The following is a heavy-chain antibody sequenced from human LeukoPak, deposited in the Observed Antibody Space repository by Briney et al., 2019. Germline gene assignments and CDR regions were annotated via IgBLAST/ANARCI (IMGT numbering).Heavy chain of an antibody. V-gene: IGHV3-20*04. CDR3: GRVYCSTTSCYDYYDYYMDV. CDR1: GFRFDDYG. J-gene: IGHJ6*03. Sequence: GGSLRLSCAASGFRFDDYGLSWVRHVPGKGLEWVSGTNWDGASTGYADSVKGRFTISRDNVKNFLYLQMNSLRVEDTALYFCGRVYCSTTSCYDYYDYYMDVWGKGTTVTVSS. CDR2: TNWDGAST. D-gene: IGHD2-2*01.